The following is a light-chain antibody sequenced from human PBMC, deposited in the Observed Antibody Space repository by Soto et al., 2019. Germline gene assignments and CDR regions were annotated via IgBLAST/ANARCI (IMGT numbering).Light chain of an antibody. CDR3: QQYGSSPWT. V-gene: IGKV3-20*01. Sequence: EIVLTQSPGTLSLSPGERAALPCRASQIVSSSYLAWYQQKPGQAPRLLIYGASSRATGIPDRFSGSGSGTDFTLTISRLEPEDFAVYYCQQYGSSPWTFGQGTKVEIK. CDR2: GAS. CDR1: QIVSSSY. J-gene: IGKJ1*01.